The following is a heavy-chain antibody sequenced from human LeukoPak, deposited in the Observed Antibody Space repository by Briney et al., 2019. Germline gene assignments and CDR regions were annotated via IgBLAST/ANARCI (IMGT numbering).Heavy chain of an antibody. Sequence: GGSLRLSCAASGFIFSKVWMNWARQAPGKGLEWVASINHNGNVNYYVDSVKGRFTISRDNAKNSLYLQMSNLRAEDTAVYFCARGGGLDVWGQGATVTVSS. CDR3: ARGGGLDV. CDR1: GFIFSKVW. J-gene: IGHJ6*02. D-gene: IGHD3-16*01. CDR2: INHNGNVN. V-gene: IGHV3-7*03.